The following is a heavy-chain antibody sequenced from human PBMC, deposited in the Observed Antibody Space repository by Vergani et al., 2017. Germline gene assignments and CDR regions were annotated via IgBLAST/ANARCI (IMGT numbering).Heavy chain of an antibody. CDR2: ISARYPST. CDR3: ARRSYDTTPYLQGGYDC. CDR1: GFTFSDYY. D-gene: IGHD3-22*01. J-gene: IGHJ4*02. V-gene: IGHV3-23*04. Sequence: VQLVESGGGLVKPGGSLRLSCAASGFTFSDYYMSWIRQAPGKGLEWVSAISARYPSTYYADSVKGRFTISRDDSKNMLYLQMNSLRAEDTAVYYCARRSYDTTPYLQGGYDCWGQGTLVSVSS.